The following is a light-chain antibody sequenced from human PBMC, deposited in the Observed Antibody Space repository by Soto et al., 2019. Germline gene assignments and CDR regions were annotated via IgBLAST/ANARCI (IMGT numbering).Light chain of an antibody. J-gene: IGLJ1*01. Sequence: QSALTQPPSASGSPGQSVTISCIGTASDIGRYNYVSWYQHHPGKAPKLIIYEVTKRPSGVPDRFSGSKSGNTASLTVSGLQADDEDDYYCNSYVGSNNYVFGTGTKVTVL. V-gene: IGLV2-8*01. CDR2: EVT. CDR3: NSYVGSNNYV. CDR1: ASDIGRYNY.